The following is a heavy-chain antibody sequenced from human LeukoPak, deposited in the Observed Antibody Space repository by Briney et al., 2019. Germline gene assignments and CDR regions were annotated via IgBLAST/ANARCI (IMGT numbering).Heavy chain of an antibody. CDR2: IYYSGST. CDR3: ARDGVFGTFDP. CDR1: GGSISSGDYY. D-gene: IGHD3-10*01. V-gene: IGHV4-30-4*02. J-gene: IGHJ5*02. Sequence: PSETLSLTCTVSGGSISSGDYYWSWIRQPPGKGLEWIGYIYYSGSTYYNPSLKSRVTISVDTSKNQFSLKLRSVTAADTAVYYCARDGVFGTFDPWGQGTLVTVSS.